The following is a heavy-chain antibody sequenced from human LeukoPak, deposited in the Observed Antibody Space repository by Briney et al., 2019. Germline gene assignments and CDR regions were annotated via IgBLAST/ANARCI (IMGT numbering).Heavy chain of an antibody. D-gene: IGHD4-17*01. V-gene: IGHV3-21*01. J-gene: IGHJ4*02. CDR2: ISASSSHM. CDR1: GFTFSIYN. Sequence: PGVSLRLSCAASGFTFSIYNMNWVRQAPGKGLEWVSSISASSSHMYYADSVKGRFTISRENAKNSLYLEMNSLRAEDTAVYYCARDFYDDDDYGYYFDSWGQGTLVTVSS. CDR3: ARDFYDDDDYGYYFDS.